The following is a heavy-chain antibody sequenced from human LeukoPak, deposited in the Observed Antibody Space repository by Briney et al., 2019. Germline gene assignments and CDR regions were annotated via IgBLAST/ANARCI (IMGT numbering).Heavy chain of an antibody. Sequence: SETLSLTCTVSGGSISNYYWSWIRQPPGKGLEWIGYINYSGSTNFNPSLKSRVTISVDTSKNQFSLKLSSVTAADTAVYYCAREYYYGSGSYYDYWGQGTLVTLSS. CDR2: INYSGST. D-gene: IGHD3-10*01. CDR1: GGSISNYY. J-gene: IGHJ4*02. V-gene: IGHV4-59*01. CDR3: AREYYYGSGSYYDY.